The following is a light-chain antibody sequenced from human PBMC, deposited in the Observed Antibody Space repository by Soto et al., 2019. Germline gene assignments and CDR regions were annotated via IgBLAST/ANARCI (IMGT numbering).Light chain of an antibody. Sequence: DIQMTQSPSTLSASVGDRVTITCRASQSISDSLAWYQQKPGKAPKLLIYEASNLKSGVPSRFSGSGSGTEYTLAISGLQPDDFASYYCQQYHGYWTFGQGTKVEIK. CDR1: QSISDS. V-gene: IGKV1-5*03. CDR2: EAS. J-gene: IGKJ1*01. CDR3: QQYHGYWT.